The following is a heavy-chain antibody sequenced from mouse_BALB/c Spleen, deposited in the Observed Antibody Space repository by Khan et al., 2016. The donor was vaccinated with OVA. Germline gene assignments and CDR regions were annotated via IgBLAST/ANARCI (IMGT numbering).Heavy chain of an antibody. CDR1: GYTFSSYW. Sequence: VQLQESGAELMKPGASVKISCKATGYTFSSYWIEWVKQRPGHGLEWIGEILPGSGRNNYNEKFKGKATFTADTSSNTAYLPLSNLTSDDSAVYYCARGNYYGSSAGFGYWGQGTLVTGSA. CDR3: ARGNYYGSSAGFGY. V-gene: IGHV1-9*01. D-gene: IGHD1-1*01. CDR2: ILPGSGRN. J-gene: IGHJ3*01.